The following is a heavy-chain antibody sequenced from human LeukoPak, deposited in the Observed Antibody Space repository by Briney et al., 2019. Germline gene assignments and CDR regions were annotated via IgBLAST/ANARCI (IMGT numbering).Heavy chain of an antibody. Sequence: GGSLRLSCAASGFTFSNYDMSWARQAPGKGLEWVSAISGSGGSTYYADSVKGRFTISRDNSKNTLYLQMNSLRAEDTAVYYCAKDRTKPEYWGQGTLVTVSS. CDR2: ISGSGGST. CDR3: AKDRTKPEY. D-gene: IGHD1-1*01. J-gene: IGHJ4*02. V-gene: IGHV3-23*01. CDR1: GFTFSNYD.